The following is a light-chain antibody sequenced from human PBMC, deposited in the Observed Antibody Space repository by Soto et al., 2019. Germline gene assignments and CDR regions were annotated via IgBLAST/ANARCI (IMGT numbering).Light chain of an antibody. Sequence: QSALTQPASVSGSPGQSITLSCTGTSSDVGGYNDVSWYQQHPGKAPKLMIYDVSNRPSGVSNRFSGSKSGNTASLTISGLQAEDEADYYCSSYTSSSTYVVFGGGTKLTVL. V-gene: IGLV2-14*01. CDR2: DVS. CDR1: SSDVGGYND. CDR3: SSYTSSSTYVV. J-gene: IGLJ2*01.